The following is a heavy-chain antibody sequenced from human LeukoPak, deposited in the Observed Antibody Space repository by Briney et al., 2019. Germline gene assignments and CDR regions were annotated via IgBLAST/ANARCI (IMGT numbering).Heavy chain of an antibody. CDR2: MNPNSGDT. CDR1: GYTFTGYY. D-gene: IGHD3-10*01. CDR3: ARGGFGSGSYSDY. Sequence: GASVKVSCKASGYTFTGYYMHWVRQATGQGLEWMGWMNPNSGDTGYVQKFQGRVTMTRDTSISTAYMELSSLRSEDTAVYYCARGGFGSGSYSDYWGQGTLVTVSS. V-gene: IGHV1-8*02. J-gene: IGHJ4*02.